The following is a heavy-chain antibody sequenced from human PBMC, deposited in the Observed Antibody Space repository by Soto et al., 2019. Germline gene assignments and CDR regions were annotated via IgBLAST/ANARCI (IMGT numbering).Heavy chain of an antibody. V-gene: IGHV3-33*01. J-gene: IGHJ4*02. CDR1: GFTFSSFA. Sequence: QVQLVESGGGVVQPGRSLRLSCAPSGFTFSSFAMHWVRQAPGKGLEWVAAIYYDGSNKYYADSVKGRFTISRDNSKNTLYLQMNSLRAEDTAVYYCARNLNSFDYWGQGTQVTVSS. D-gene: IGHD1-7*01. CDR2: IYYDGSNK. CDR3: ARNLNSFDY.